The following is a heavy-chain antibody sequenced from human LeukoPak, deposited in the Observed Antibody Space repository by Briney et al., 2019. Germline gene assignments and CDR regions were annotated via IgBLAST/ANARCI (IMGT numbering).Heavy chain of an antibody. D-gene: IGHD3-22*01. CDR1: GYTFTSYG. J-gene: IGHJ4*02. CDR2: ISAYNGNT. CDR3: ARAIEGNYYDSSGYYYYFDY. V-gene: IGHV1-18*01. Sequence: ASVKVSCKASGYTFTSYGISWVRQAPGQGLEWMGWISAYNGNTNYAQKLQGRVTTTTDTSTSTAYMGLRSLRSDDTAVYYCARAIEGNYYDSSGYYYYFDYWGQGTLVTVSS.